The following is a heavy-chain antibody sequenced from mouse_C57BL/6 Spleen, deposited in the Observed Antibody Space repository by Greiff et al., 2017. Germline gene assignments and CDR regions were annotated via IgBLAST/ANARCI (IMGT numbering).Heavy chain of an antibody. CDR3: ARAPIDYGSSYDWYFDV. D-gene: IGHD1-1*01. CDR1: GFTFSDYY. Sequence: EVMLVESEGGLVQPGSSMKLSCTASGFTFSDYYMAWVRQVPEKGLEWVANINSDGSSTYYLDSLKSRFIISRDNAKNILYLQMSSLKSEDTATYYCARAPIDYGSSYDWYFDVWGTGTTVTVSS. V-gene: IGHV5-16*01. J-gene: IGHJ1*03. CDR2: INSDGSST.